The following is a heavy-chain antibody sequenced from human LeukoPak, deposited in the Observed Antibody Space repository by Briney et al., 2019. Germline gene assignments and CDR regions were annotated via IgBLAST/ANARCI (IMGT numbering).Heavy chain of an antibody. CDR2: ISWNSGNI. J-gene: IGHJ5*01. D-gene: IGHD6-19*01. CDR1: GFTFDDYG. Sequence: GGSLRLSCAASGFTFDDYGMHWVRQPPGKGLEWVSGISWNSGNIGYADSVKGRFTISRDNAKNSLYLQMNILKPEDTAFYYCAKVDGYNSGWYDSWGQGTLVTVSS. V-gene: IGHV3-9*01. CDR3: AKVDGYNSGWYDS.